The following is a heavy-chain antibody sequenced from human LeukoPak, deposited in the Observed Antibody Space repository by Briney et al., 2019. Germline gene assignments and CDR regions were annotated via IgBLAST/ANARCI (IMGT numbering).Heavy chain of an antibody. CDR3: AKDRSTYNVLTGYQDY. V-gene: IGHV3-30*02. Sequence: GGSLRLSCAVSGFTFSRYGMHWVRQTPGKGLEWVALISYDGGNKDYVDSMKGRFTVSRDNSRNTLYLQMNSLRPEDTAVYYCAKDRSTYNVLTGYQDYWGQGTLVTVSS. D-gene: IGHD3-9*01. CDR1: GFTFSRYG. CDR2: ISYDGGNK. J-gene: IGHJ4*02.